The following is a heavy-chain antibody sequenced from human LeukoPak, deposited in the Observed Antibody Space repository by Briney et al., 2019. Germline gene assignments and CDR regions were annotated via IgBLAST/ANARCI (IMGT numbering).Heavy chain of an antibody. D-gene: IGHD4-11*01. J-gene: IGHJ4*02. CDR3: AREGNETVTTVGLKNYFDY. Sequence: PGGSLRLSCAASGFTFSSYAMSWVRQPPGKGLEWIGEINHSGSTNYNPSLKSRVTISVDTSKNQFSLKLSSVTAADTAVYYCAREGNETVTTVGLKNYFDYWGQGTLVTVSS. CDR2: INHSGST. V-gene: IGHV4-34*01. CDR1: GFTFSSYA.